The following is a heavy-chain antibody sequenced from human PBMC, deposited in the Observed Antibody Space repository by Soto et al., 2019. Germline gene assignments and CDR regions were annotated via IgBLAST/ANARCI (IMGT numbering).Heavy chain of an antibody. CDR2: INTDGSNT. CDR1: GLTFNRYW. Sequence: PGGSLRLSCAASGLTFNRYWMHWVRHAPGKGLVWVSHINTDGSNTNYADSGKGRFTISRDNAKSTLFLQMNSLRDEDTAVYYCAREFCSGGNCYTYYFDPWGQGIPVTVS. V-gene: IGHV3-74*01. J-gene: IGHJ5*02. CDR3: AREFCSGGNCYTYYFDP. D-gene: IGHD2-15*01.